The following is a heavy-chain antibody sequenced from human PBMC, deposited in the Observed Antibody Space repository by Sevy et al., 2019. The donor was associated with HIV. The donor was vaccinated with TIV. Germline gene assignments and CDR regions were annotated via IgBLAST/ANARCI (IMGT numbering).Heavy chain of an antibody. J-gene: IGHJ4*02. V-gene: IGHV3-11*01. CDR3: ARVGLDCESNFDY. D-gene: IGHD2-21*02. CDR2: IRSSGSNT. Sequence: GGSLRLSCAASGFTFSDHYMSWIRQAPGKGLEFISYIRSSGSNTFYADSLKGRFTISRDNARNSLYLQMNSLRADDTALYYCARVGLDCESNFDYWGQGTLVTVSS. CDR1: GFTFSDHY.